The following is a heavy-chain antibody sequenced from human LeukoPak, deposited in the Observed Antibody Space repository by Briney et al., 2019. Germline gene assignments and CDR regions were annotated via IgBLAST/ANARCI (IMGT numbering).Heavy chain of an antibody. CDR2: IYYTGNT. Sequence: PSETLSLTCTVSGGSIDCYYWSWIRQPPGEGLEWIGYIYYTGNTNFNPSLKSRVTISVDTSKNQFSLKLTSVTAADAAVYYSARGGGAAGYDNEFDYWGQGALVTVSS. D-gene: IGHD5-12*01. J-gene: IGHJ4*02. CDR3: ARGGGAAGYDNEFDY. CDR1: GGSIDCYY. V-gene: IGHV4-59*01.